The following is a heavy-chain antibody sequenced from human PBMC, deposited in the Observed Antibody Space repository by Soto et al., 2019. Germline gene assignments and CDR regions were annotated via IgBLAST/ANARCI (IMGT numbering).Heavy chain of an antibody. CDR1: GFTFRSYA. CDR3: ERDILLGPAASMLFDY. V-gene: IGHV3-30-3*01. J-gene: IGHJ4*02. CDR2: ISYDGSNK. D-gene: IGHD2-2*01. Sequence: QVQLVESGGGVVQPGRSLRLSCAASGFTFRSYAMHWVRQAPGKGLEWVAVISYDGSNKYYADSVKGRFTISRDNSKNTLYLQMNSLRAEDTAVYYCERDILLGPAASMLFDYLGKGTLVTVSS.